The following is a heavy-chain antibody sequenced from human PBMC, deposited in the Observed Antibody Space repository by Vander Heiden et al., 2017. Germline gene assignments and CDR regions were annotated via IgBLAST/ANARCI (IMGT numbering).Heavy chain of an antibody. CDR2: IYSGGST. CDR1: GFTVSSNY. CDR3: ARDSLYYDILTGYTRSGMDV. Sequence: EVQLVESGGGLIQPGGSLRLSCAASGFTVSSNYMGWVRQAPGKGLEWVSVIYSGGSTYYADSVKGRFTISRDNSKNTLYLQMNSLRAEDTAVYYCARDSLYYDILTGYTRSGMDVWGQGTTVTVSS. V-gene: IGHV3-53*01. D-gene: IGHD3-9*01. J-gene: IGHJ6*02.